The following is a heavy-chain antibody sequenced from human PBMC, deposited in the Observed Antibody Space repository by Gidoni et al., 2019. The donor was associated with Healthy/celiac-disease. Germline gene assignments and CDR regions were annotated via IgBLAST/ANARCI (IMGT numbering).Heavy chain of an antibody. D-gene: IGHD5-18*01. V-gene: IGHV1-3*01. CDR1: GYPFTSYA. CDR2: INAGNGHT. J-gene: IGHJ4*02. CDR3: ARDRGYSYGYQALDY. Sequence: QDQLVQSGAEVKKHGASVKVSCKASGYPFTSYAMHWVRQAPGQRLEWMGWINAGNGHTKYSQKFQGRVTITRDTSASTAYMELSSLRSEDTAVYYCARDRGYSYGYQALDYWGQGTLVTVSS.